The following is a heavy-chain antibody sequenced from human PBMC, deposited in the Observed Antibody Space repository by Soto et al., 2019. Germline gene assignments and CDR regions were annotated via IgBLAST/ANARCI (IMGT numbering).Heavy chain of an antibody. Sequence: GESLKISCKGSGYSFTSYWIGWVRQMPGKGLEWMGIFYPGYSDTRYSPSFQGQVTISADKSISTAYLQWSSLKASDTAMYYCVCSRTRGLSNYWGQGTLVTVSS. D-gene: IGHD3-10*02. CDR1: GYSFTSYW. V-gene: IGHV5-51*01. CDR2: FYPGYSDT. CDR3: VCSRTRGLSNY. J-gene: IGHJ4*02.